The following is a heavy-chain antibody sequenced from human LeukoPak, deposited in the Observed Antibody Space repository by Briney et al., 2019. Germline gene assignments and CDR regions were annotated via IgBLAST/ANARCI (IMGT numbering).Heavy chain of an antibody. CDR1: GGSISSSSYY. CDR3: ARYLSRIAAAGPYYFDY. J-gene: IGHJ4*02. Sequence: SETLSLTCTVSGGSISSSSYYWGWIRQPPGKGLEWIGYIYYSGSTNYNPSLKSRVTISVDTSKNQFSLKLSSVTAADTAVYYCARYLSRIAAAGPYYFDYWGQGTLVTVSS. D-gene: IGHD6-13*01. V-gene: IGHV4-61*05. CDR2: IYYSGST.